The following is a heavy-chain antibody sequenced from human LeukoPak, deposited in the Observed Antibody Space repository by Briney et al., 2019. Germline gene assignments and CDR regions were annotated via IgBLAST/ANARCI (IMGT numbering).Heavy chain of an antibody. D-gene: IGHD3-9*01. CDR3: AKALDPYYDILTGYYTPPPFDY. J-gene: IGHJ4*02. CDR1: GFTFSNFG. Sequence: GGSLRLSCAASGFTFSNFGMHWVRQAPGKGLEWLAVISYDGSNEYHADSVKGRFTISRDNSKDTLFLQMNSLRAEDTAVYYCAKALDPYYDILTGYYTPPPFDYWGQGTLVTVSS. V-gene: IGHV3-30*18. CDR2: ISYDGSNE.